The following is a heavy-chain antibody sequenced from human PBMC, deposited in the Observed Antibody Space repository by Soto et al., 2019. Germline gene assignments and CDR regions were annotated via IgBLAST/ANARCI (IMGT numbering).Heavy chain of an antibody. Sequence: QITLKESGPPLVKPTQTLTLTCTFSGFSLSSTRVAVGWIRQPPGKALEWLALIYWDDDKRYSPFLKSRLTITKDTSKNQVALTMTNMDPVDTATYYCAHSVVAGLGYYFDYWGQGTLVTVSS. CDR2: IYWDDDK. D-gene: IGHD6-19*01. V-gene: IGHV2-5*02. J-gene: IGHJ4*02. CDR3: AHSVVAGLGYYFDY. CDR1: GFSLSSTRVA.